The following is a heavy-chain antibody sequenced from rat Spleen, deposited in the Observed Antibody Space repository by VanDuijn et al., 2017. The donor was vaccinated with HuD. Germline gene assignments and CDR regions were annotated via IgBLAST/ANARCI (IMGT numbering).Heavy chain of an antibody. Sequence: EVQLVESGGGLVQPGKSLKLSCATSGFTFSNYDMVWVRQAPTKGLEWVATIIYDGTRTHYRDSVKGRFTISRDNAKSSLYLQMDSLGSGDTATYYCTTGITLVWGRGVMVTVSS. CDR2: IIYDGTRT. D-gene: IGHD1-2*01. J-gene: IGHJ2*01. CDR1: GFTFSNYD. CDR3: TTGITLV. V-gene: IGHV5-20*01.